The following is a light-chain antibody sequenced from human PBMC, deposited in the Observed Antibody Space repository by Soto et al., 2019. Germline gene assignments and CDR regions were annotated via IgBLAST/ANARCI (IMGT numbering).Light chain of an antibody. CDR1: SSDVGAYNY. CDR3: TSDTTSSTGV. J-gene: IGLJ3*02. V-gene: IGLV2-14*03. Sequence: QSALTQPASVSGSPGQSITISCTGTSSDVGAYNYVSWCQHHPGKAPKLIIYDVNNRPSGVSNRFSGSKSGNTASLTISGRQADDEAYYYGTSDTTSSTGVFGGGTKLTVL. CDR2: DVN.